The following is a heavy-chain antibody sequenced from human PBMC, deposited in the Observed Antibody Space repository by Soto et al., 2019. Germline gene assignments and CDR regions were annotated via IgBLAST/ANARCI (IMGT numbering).Heavy chain of an antibody. J-gene: IGHJ4*02. CDR1: GGTFNNYA. CDR3: ARDHDYGDYSLDY. Sequence: QVQLVQSGAEVKKPGSSVKVSCKASGGTFNNYAISWVRQAPGQGLDWMGRVIPMFGTRIYAQKFQGRVTIAADKSTTTAYMELSSLRSDGTAIYYCARDHDYGDYSLDYWGQGTLVTVSS. CDR2: VIPMFGTR. D-gene: IGHD4-17*01. V-gene: IGHV1-69*14.